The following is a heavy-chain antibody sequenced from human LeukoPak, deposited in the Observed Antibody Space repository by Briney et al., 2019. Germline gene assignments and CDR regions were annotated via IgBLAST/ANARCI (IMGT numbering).Heavy chain of an antibody. CDR3: AELGITMIGGV. V-gene: IGHV3-48*03. J-gene: IGHJ6*04. D-gene: IGHD3-10*02. CDR2: ISSSGSTI. Sequence: PGGSLRLSCAASGLTFSSYEMNWVRQAPGKGQEWVSYISSSGSTIYYADSVKGRFTISRDNAKNSLYLQMNSLRAEDTAVYYCAELGITMIGGVWGKGTTVTISS. CDR1: GLTFSSYE.